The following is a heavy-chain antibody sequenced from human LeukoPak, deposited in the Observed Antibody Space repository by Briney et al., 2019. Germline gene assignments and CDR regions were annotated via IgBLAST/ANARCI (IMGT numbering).Heavy chain of an antibody. CDR2: IRSKANNYAT. J-gene: IGHJ4*02. D-gene: IGHD6-6*01. CDR1: GFTFSASA. CDR3: ARDSSSEGPLDY. Sequence: GGSLKLSCAASGFTFSASAVHWVRQASGKGLEWIGRIRSKANNYATAYTDPLKGRFTVSRDDSKNTAYLQMNSLQTEDSAVYFCARDSSSEGPLDYWGQGTLVTVSS. V-gene: IGHV3-73*01.